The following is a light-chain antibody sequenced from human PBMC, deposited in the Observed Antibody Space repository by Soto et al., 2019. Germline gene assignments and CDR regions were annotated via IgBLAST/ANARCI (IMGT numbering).Light chain of an antibody. CDR1: QSISTS. V-gene: IGKV1-5*03. J-gene: IGKJ1*01. Sequence: DIQMTQSPFTLSASVGDRVTITCRASQSISTSLAWYKQKPAKPPILLIYKVSTLESGVPSRFSGCGSGIEFTLTILDLQPDDFATYYCQQYNNWWTFGQGTKVEI. CDR2: KVS. CDR3: QQYNNWWT.